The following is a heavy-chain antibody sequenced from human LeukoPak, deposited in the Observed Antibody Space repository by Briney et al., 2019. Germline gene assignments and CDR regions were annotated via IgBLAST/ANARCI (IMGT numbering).Heavy chain of an antibody. CDR1: GFTFSSYS. J-gene: IGHJ2*01. CDR3: ARGETIKGTDWYYDL. Sequence: GGSLRLSCAASGFTFSSYSMNWVRQAPGKGLEWVSSISSSGSYIYYADSLQGRFTISRDNAKNSLYLQMNSLRVEDTAVYFCARGETIKGTDWYYDLWGRGTLVTVSS. CDR2: ISSSGSYI. D-gene: IGHD5-12*01. V-gene: IGHV3-21*01.